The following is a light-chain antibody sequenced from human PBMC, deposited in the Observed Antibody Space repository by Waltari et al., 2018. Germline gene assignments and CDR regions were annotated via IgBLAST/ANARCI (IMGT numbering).Light chain of an antibody. CDR2: ADS. V-gene: IGLV3-21*02. CDR1: NIGRKR. J-gene: IGLJ1*01. CDR3: QVCDNRSDDYV. Sequence: SYVLTQPPSVSVAPGQTARITCGGNNIGRKRVHWYQQKPGKAPVLVVYADSDRPSGIPERFSGSNSGNTATLTISRVEVGDEADYYCQVCDNRSDDYVFGNGTEVTVL.